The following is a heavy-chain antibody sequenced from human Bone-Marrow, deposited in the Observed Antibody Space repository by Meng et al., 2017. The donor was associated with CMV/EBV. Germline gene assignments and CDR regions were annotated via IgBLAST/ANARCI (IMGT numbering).Heavy chain of an antibody. J-gene: IGHJ5*02. CDR1: GYSISSGYY. CDR3: ARDYYDSTPYRWFDP. Sequence: SETLSLTCTVSGYSISSGYYWGWIRQPPGKGLEWIGSIYHSGSTYYNPSLKSRVTISVDTSKNQFSLKLSSVTAADTAVYYCARDYYDSTPYRWFDPWGQGTLVTVSS. D-gene: IGHD3-22*01. CDR2: IYHSGST. V-gene: IGHV4-38-2*02.